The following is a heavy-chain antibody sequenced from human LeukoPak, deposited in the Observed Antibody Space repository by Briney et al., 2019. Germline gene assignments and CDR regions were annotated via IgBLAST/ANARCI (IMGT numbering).Heavy chain of an antibody. D-gene: IGHD2-15*01. CDR1: GFTFSSYW. Sequence: GGSLRLSCAASGFTFSSYWMHWVRQAPGKGPVWVSRINNDGSSTTYADSVKGRFTISRDNAKNTLYLQMNSLRAEDTAVYYCARAATLYCSGGSCLDYWGQGTLVTVSS. CDR2: INNDGSST. CDR3: ARAATLYCSGGSCLDY. J-gene: IGHJ4*02. V-gene: IGHV3-74*03.